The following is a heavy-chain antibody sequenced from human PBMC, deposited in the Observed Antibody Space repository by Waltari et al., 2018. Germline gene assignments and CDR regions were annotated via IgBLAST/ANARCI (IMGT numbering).Heavy chain of an antibody. CDR1: GYSINSGYY. V-gene: IGHV4-38-2*01. Sequence: QVQLQESGPGLVKPSETLSLTCDVSGYSINSGYYWGWIRQSPGKGLEWIATIDHAGDNFYKPSLKSSVTISMDTSKNQFSLKLNSVTAADTAVYFCSRQVLGYCTSAACRRLESWGQGTLVTVSS. CDR2: IDHAGDN. D-gene: IGHD2-2*03. J-gene: IGHJ4*02. CDR3: SRQVLGYCTSAACRRLES.